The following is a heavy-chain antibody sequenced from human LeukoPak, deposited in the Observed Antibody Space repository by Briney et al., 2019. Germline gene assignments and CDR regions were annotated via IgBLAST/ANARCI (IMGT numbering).Heavy chain of an antibody. D-gene: IGHD3-22*01. CDR2: MNPNTGRT. CDR3: ARLSQTPDYYSSGGYYYLGY. J-gene: IGHJ4*02. Sequence: ASVKVSCKASRYTFSSYDINWVREAAGQGLEWLGWMNPNTGRTGFAQKFQGRLTMTRDTSISTAYMELSSLRSEDTAVYYCARLSQTPDYYSSGGYYYLGYWGQGTPVTVSS. CDR1: RYTFSSYD. V-gene: IGHV1-8*01.